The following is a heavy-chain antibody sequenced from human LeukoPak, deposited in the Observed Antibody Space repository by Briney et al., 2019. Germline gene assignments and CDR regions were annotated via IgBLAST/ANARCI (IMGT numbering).Heavy chain of an antibody. J-gene: IGHJ4*02. Sequence: TGGSLRLSCAASGLTFSNYGMHWVRQAPGKGLEWVTVISYDGPNKYYADSVKGRFTISRDNSKNTLYLQMNSLRAEDTAVYYCAKGRYHLATVTLLDYWGQGTLVTVSS. CDR2: ISYDGPNK. V-gene: IGHV3-30*18. D-gene: IGHD4-17*01. CDR3: AKGRYHLATVTLLDY. CDR1: GLTFSNYG.